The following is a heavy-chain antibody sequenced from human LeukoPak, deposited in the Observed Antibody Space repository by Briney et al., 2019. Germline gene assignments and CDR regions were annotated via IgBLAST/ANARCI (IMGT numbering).Heavy chain of an antibody. CDR2: IKQDGSEK. V-gene: IGHV3-7*01. J-gene: IGHJ4*02. D-gene: IGHD4-17*01. Sequence: GGSLTLSCAASGFTFSSYWMTWVRQAPGKGLEWVSNIKQDGSEKYYVDSVKGRFTISRDNAKNSLYLQMNSLRAEDTAVYYCARGVYGDYELDYWGQGTLVTVSS. CDR1: GFTFSSYW. CDR3: ARGVYGDYELDY.